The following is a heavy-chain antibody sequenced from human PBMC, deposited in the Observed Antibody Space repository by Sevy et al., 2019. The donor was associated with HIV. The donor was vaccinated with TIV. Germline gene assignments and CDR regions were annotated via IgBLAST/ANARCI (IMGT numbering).Heavy chain of an antibody. Sequence: GGSLRLSCAASGFTFSSYAMSWVRQAPGKGLEWVSAISGSGGSTYYADSVKGRFTISRDNSENTLYLQMNSLRAEDTAVYYCAKPSGYYDSSGPEYYFDYWGQGTLVTVSS. CDR1: GFTFSSYA. D-gene: IGHD3-22*01. J-gene: IGHJ4*02. V-gene: IGHV3-23*01. CDR3: AKPSGYYDSSGPEYYFDY. CDR2: ISGSGGST.